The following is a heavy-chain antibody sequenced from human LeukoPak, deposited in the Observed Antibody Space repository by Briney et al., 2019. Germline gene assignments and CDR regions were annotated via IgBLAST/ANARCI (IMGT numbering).Heavy chain of an antibody. D-gene: IGHD5-18*01. Sequence: PGGSLRLSCAASGFTFSNYWMHWVRQAPGKGLVWVSRIKTDGSSTIYADSVKGRFTISRDNAKNTVYLQMNSLRDEDTAVYYCARGYSYGLDYWGQGTLVTVSS. CDR3: ARGYSYGLDY. CDR1: GFTFSNYW. J-gene: IGHJ4*02. V-gene: IGHV3-74*01. CDR2: IKTDGSST.